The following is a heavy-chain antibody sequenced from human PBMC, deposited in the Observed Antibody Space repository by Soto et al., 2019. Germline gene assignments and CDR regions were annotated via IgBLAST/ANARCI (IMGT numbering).Heavy chain of an antibody. CDR3: ARVRLLGSGYDGMDV. CDR1: GGSISSYY. V-gene: IGHV4-59*01. D-gene: IGHD2-15*01. CDR2: MYYSGST. Sequence: SETLSLTCTVSGGSISSYYWSWIRQPPGKGLEWIGYMYYSGSTNYNPSLKSRVTISVDTSKNQFSLKLTSVTAADTAVYYCARVRLLGSGYDGMDVWGQGTTVTVSS. J-gene: IGHJ6*02.